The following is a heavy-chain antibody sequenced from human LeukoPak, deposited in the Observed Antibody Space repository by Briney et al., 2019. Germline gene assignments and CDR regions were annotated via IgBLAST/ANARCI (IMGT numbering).Heavy chain of an antibody. Sequence: PGRSLRLSCTASGFTFGDYAMSWFRQAPGEGLEGVGFIRSKAYGGTTEYAASVKGRFTISRDDPKSIAYLQMYSLRTEDTGVYYCTRAHEFYYDSSGYGWFDPWGQGTLVTVSS. D-gene: IGHD3-22*01. J-gene: IGHJ5*02. V-gene: IGHV3-49*03. CDR1: GFTFGDYA. CDR2: IRSKAYGGTT. CDR3: TRAHEFYYDSSGYGWFDP.